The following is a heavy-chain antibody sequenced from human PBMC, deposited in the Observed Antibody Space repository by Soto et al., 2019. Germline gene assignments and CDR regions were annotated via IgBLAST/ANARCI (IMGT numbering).Heavy chain of an antibody. CDR3: VRVAGSTSWYETDS. CDR1: GFTFSSYA. CDR2: ISGSGGST. Sequence: PGGSLRLSCAASGFTFSSYAMSWVRQAPGKGLEWVSAISGSGGSTYCADSVKGRFTISRDNSKNTLYLQMNSLRAEDTAVYFCVRVAGSTSWYETDSWGQGILVTVSS. D-gene: IGHD6-13*01. V-gene: IGHV3-23*01. J-gene: IGHJ4*02.